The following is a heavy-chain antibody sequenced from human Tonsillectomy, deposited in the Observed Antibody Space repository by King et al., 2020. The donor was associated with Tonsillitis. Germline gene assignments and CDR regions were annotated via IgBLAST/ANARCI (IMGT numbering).Heavy chain of an antibody. CDR1: GFTFSSYD. Sequence: VQLVESGGGLVQPGGSLRLSGAASGFTFSSYDMHWVRQATGKGLEWVSAIGTAGDTYYPGSVKGRFTISRENAKNSLYLQMNSLRAGDTAVYYCARGTGYCSSTSCYDWFDPWGQGTLVTVSS. D-gene: IGHD2-2*01. CDR2: IGTAGDT. V-gene: IGHV3-13*01. J-gene: IGHJ5*02. CDR3: ARGTGYCSSTSCYDWFDP.